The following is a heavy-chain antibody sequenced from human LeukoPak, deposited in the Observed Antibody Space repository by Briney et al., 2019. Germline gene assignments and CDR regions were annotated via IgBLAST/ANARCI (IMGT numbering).Heavy chain of an antibody. CDR3: AKIAASGTNY. CDR1: GFTFNNYD. CDR2: IVGSSGGT. V-gene: IGHV3-23*01. J-gene: IGHJ4*02. Sequence: PGGSLRLSCAAHGFTFNNYDMSWVRQAPGKGLGWASSIVGSSGGTYYADSVKGRFTISRDNSKNTLYLQMNSLRADDTAVYYCAKIAASGTNYWGQGTLVTVSS. D-gene: IGHD6-13*01.